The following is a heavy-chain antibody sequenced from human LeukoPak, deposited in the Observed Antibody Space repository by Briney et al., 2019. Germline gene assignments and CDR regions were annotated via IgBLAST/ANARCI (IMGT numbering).Heavy chain of an antibody. D-gene: IGHD6-19*01. CDR3: ARDHIAVAGPDAFDI. CDR2: ISSSGYTI. Sequence: GGSLRLSCAASGFTFSSYEMNWVRQAPGKGLEWVSYISSSGYTIYYADSVKGRFTISRDNAKNSLYLQVNSLRAEDTAVYYCARDHIAVAGPDAFDIWGQGTMVTVSS. V-gene: IGHV3-48*03. CDR1: GFTFSSYE. J-gene: IGHJ3*02.